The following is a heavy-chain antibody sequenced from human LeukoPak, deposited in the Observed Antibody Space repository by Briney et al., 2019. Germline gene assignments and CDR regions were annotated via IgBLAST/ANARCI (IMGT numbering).Heavy chain of an antibody. CDR3: ARDLLGAAHTFDY. J-gene: IGHJ4*02. CDR1: GYTFTDYY. CDR2: VDPEDGET. V-gene: IGHV1-69-2*01. Sequence: ASVKVSCKVSGYTFTDYYMHWVQQAPGKGLEWMGLVDPEDGETIYAEKFQGRVTITADTSTDTAYMELSSLRSEDTAVYYCARDLLGAAHTFDYWGQGTLVTVSS. D-gene: IGHD6-6*01.